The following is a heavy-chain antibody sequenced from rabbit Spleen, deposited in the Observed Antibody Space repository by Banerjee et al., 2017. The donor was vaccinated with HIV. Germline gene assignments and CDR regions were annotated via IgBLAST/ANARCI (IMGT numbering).Heavy chain of an antibody. CDR2: IDPVFGIT. CDR3: ARDGAGGSCFDL. D-gene: IGHD8-1*01. Sequence: EQLEESGGGLVKPEGSLTLTCKASGVSLNDKDVMCWVRQAPGKGLEWIGYIDPVFGITYYARWMNGRFSSSREKAQNTVFLQMTSLTAGDAATYFCARDGAGGSCFDLWGPGTLVTV. CDR1: GVSLNDKD. J-gene: IGHJ4*01. V-gene: IGHV1S47*01.